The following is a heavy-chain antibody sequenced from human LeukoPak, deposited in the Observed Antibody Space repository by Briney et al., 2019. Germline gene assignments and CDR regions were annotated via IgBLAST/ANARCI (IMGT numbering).Heavy chain of an antibody. CDR3: ARQGIAAAGSEWFDP. CDR2: IYYSGST. CDR1: GGSISSSSYY. V-gene: IGHV4-39*01. J-gene: IGHJ5*02. D-gene: IGHD6-13*01. Sequence: PSETLSLTCTVSGGSISSSSYYWGWTRQPPGKGLEWIGSIYYSGSTYYNPSLKSRVTISVDTSKNQFSLKLSSVTAADTAVYYCARQGIAAAGSEWFDPWGQGTLVTVSS.